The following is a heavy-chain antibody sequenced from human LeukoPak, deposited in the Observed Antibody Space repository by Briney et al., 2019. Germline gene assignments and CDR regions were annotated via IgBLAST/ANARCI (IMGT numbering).Heavy chain of an antibody. D-gene: IGHD5-12*01. CDR1: GGTFSSYA. CDR2: IIPIFGTA. CDR3: ARDLDIVAPLGY. J-gene: IGHJ4*02. V-gene: IGHV1-69*13. Sequence: ASVKVSCKASGGTFSSYAISWVRQAPGQGLEWMGGIIPIFGTANYAQKFQGRVTITADESTSTAYMELSSPRSEGTAVYYCARDLDIVAPLGYWGQGTLVTVSS.